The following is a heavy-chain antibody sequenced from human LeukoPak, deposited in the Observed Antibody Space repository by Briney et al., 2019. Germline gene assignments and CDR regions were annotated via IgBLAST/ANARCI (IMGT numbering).Heavy chain of an antibody. CDR3: ARGSYEDVGYYYYYYMDV. CDR2: TIPLFGTT. CDR1: GGTFSSSA. D-gene: IGHD1-26*01. V-gene: IGHV1-69*05. J-gene: IGHJ6*03. Sequence: SVKVSCKASGGTFSSSAISWVRQAPGQGLEWMGGTIPLFGTTNYAQEFQGRVTITTDESPSTAYMELSSLRSEDTAVYYCARGSYEDVGYYYYYYMDVWGKGTTVTVSS.